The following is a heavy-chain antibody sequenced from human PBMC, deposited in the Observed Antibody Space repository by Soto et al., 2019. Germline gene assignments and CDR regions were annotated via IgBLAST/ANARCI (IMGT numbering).Heavy chain of an antibody. V-gene: IGHV1-69*01. CDR3: AGGPGIGFDY. J-gene: IGHJ4*02. Sequence: QVHLVQSRPEVNKPVSSVNVSCKASGGTFNSYAISWVRQAPGQGLEWMGGVIPIFHTPFYAQKFQDRLTITAADSTTTAYMELTSLTSEDTAIYYCAGGPGIGFDYWGQGTVVTVSS. CDR1: GGTFNSYA. CDR2: VIPIFHTP.